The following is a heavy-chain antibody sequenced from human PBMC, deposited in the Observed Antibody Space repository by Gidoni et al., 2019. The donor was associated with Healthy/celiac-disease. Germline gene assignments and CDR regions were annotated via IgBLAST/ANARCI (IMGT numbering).Heavy chain of an antibody. Sequence: QVQLVESGGGVVQPGRSLRLSCAASGFTFSSLGMHWARQAPGKGLEWVAVISYDGSNKYYADTVKGRFTISRDNSKNTLYLQMNSLRAEDTAVYYCAKERITGTPYYYDGMDVWGQGTTVTVSS. CDR3: AKERITGTPYYYDGMDV. V-gene: IGHV3-30*18. D-gene: IGHD1-20*01. CDR2: ISYDGSNK. CDR1: GFTFSSLG. J-gene: IGHJ6*02.